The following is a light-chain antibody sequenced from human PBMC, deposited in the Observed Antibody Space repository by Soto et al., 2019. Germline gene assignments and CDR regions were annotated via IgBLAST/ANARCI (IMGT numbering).Light chain of an antibody. Sequence: EIVLTQSPGTLSLSPGERATLSCRARQSVSSSYLAWYQQKPGQAPRLLIYGAASRATGIPDRFSGSGSGTDFTLTISRLEPEDVAVYCCQRYGSSPLTSGGG. V-gene: IGKV3-20*01. CDR3: QRYGSSPLT. CDR2: GAA. J-gene: IGKJ4*01. CDR1: QSVSSSY.